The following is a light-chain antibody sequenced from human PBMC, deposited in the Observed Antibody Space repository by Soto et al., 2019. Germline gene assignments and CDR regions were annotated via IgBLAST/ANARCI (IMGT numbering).Light chain of an antibody. CDR3: PDTSSTPPT. J-gene: IGKJ1*01. V-gene: IGKV1-39*01. Sequence: MNISAAALSAYEKDRVTITCRASQGIRNDLGWYQQKPGKAPKLLIYAASSLQSGVPSRFSGSGSGTDFTLTISCLQPEDFAPYYCPDTSSTPPTFAQGTKLDIK. CDR1: QGIRND. CDR2: AAS.